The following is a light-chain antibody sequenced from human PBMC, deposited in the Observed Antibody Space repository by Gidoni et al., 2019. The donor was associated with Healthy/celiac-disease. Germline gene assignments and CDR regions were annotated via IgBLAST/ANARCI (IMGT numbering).Light chain of an antibody. V-gene: IGKV1-6*01. J-gene: IGKJ1*01. Sequence: AIQVTQAPSSLSASVGDRVTITCRASQGIKNDLGWYQQKPGKAPKLLIYAASSLQSGVPSRFSGSGSGTDFTLTISSLQPEDFATYYCRQDYNSPWTFGQGTKVEIK. CDR1: QGIKND. CDR2: AAS. CDR3: RQDYNSPWT.